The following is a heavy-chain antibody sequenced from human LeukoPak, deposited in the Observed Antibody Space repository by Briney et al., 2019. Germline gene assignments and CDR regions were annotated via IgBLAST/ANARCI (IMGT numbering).Heavy chain of an antibody. CDR1: GFTFSSYS. CDR2: ISSSSSYI. CDR3: ARDAPWEPXXFDY. J-gene: IGHJ4*02. D-gene: IGHD1-26*01. Sequence: PGGSLRLSCAASGFTFSSYSMNWVRQAPGKGLEWVSSISSSSSYIYYADSVKGRFTISRDNAKNSLYLQMNSLRAEDTAVYYCARDAPWEPXXFDYWGQGXXVTVS. V-gene: IGHV3-21*01.